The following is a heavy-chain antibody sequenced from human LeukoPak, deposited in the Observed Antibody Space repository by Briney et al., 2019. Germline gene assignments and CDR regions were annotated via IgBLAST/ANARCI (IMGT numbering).Heavy chain of an antibody. CDR3: ARGHNPFSWLRFGFAEYFDY. CDR1: GFTLSSYW. Sequence: QPGGSLRLSCAASGFTLSSYWMSWVRQAPGKGLEWVANIKQDGSEKYYVDSVKGRFTISRDNAKNSLYLQMNSLRAEDTAVYYCARGHNPFSWLRFGFAEYFDYWGQGTLVTVSS. V-gene: IGHV3-7*01. J-gene: IGHJ4*02. CDR2: IKQDGSEK. D-gene: IGHD5-12*01.